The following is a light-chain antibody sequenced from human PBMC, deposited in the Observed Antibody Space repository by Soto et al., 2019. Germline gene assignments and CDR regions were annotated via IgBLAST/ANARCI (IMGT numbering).Light chain of an antibody. CDR3: QQYNSYSPYT. Sequence: DIQMTLSPSTLSASVVDIVTITCRASESIRSWLAWYQQKPGKAPKFLIYDASTLESGVPSRFSGSGSGTEFTLTISSVQPDDFATYYCQQYNSYSPYTFGQGTKVDIK. CDR1: ESIRSW. CDR2: DAS. V-gene: IGKV1-5*01. J-gene: IGKJ2*01.